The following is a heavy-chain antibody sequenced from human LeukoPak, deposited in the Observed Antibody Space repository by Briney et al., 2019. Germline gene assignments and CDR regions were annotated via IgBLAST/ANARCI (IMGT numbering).Heavy chain of an antibody. CDR3: ARRSGYSYGSNWFDP. V-gene: IGHV4-59*01. CDR1: GGSISSYY. J-gene: IGHJ5*02. D-gene: IGHD5-18*01. CDR2: IYYSGST. Sequence: SETLSLTCIVSGGSISSYYWSWIRQPPGKGLEWIGYIYYSGSTNYNPSLKSRVTISVDTSKNQFSLKLSSVTAADTAVYYCARRSGYSYGSNWFDPWGQGTLVTVSS.